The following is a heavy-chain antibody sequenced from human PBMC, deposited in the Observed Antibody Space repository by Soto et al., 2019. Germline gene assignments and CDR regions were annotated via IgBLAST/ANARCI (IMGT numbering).Heavy chain of an antibody. Sequence: SETLSLTCTVSGGSIRDYYWSWIRQPAGKGLEWIGRIYDTGSVNYSPSLKSRVTMSVDISQNQLPLMLSPVTAADTAVYYCARVQRYSGSYRWFDPWGQGTLVTVPS. J-gene: IGHJ5*02. CDR2: IYDTGSV. D-gene: IGHD5-12*01. V-gene: IGHV4-4*07. CDR1: GGSIRDYY. CDR3: ARVQRYSGSYRWFDP.